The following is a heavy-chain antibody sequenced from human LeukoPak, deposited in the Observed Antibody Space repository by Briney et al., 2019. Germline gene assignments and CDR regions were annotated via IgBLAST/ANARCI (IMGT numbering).Heavy chain of an antibody. J-gene: IGHJ4*02. V-gene: IGHV4-59*08. CDR3: ARQIKGIAVYYFDY. CDR1: GGSISSYY. CDR2: IYYSGST. D-gene: IGHD6-19*01. Sequence: SETLSLTCTVSGGSISSYYWSWIRQPPGKGLEWIGYIYYSGSTNYNPSLKSRVTISVDTSKNQFSLKLSSVTAADTAVYYCARQIKGIAVYYFDYWGQGTLVTVSS.